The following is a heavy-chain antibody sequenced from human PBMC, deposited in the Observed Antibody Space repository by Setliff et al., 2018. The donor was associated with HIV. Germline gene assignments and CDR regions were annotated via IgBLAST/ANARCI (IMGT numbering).Heavy chain of an antibody. V-gene: IGHV4-39*01. Sequence: SETLSLTCTVSGGSISSSSYYWGWIRQPPGKGLEWIGGIYYSGSTYYNPSLKSRVTIPVDTSKNQFSLKLSSVTAADTAVYFCARSRGGTTMGYMDVWGKGTTVTVSS. CDR1: GGSISSSSYY. CDR3: ARSRGGTTMGYMDV. J-gene: IGHJ6*03. CDR2: IYYSGST. D-gene: IGHD4-17*01.